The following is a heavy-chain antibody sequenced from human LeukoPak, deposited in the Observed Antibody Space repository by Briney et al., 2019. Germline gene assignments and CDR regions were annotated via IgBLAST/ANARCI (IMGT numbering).Heavy chain of an antibody. D-gene: IGHD2-2*01. CDR3: AKEGQVVPAATPHYYYYGMDV. J-gene: IGHJ6*02. CDR1: GFTVSSNY. V-gene: IGHV3-23*01. Sequence: QPGGSLRLSCAASGFTVSSNYMSWVRQAPGKGLEWVSAISGSGGSTYYADSVKGRFTISRDSSKNTLYLQMNSLRAEDTAVYYCAKEGQVVPAATPHYYYYGMDVWGQGTTVTVSS. CDR2: ISGSGGST.